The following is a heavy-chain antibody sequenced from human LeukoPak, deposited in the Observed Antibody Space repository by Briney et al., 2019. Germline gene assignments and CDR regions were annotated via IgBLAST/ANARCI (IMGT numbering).Heavy chain of an antibody. Sequence: EAGGSLRLSCAASGLTFSNYAMSWVRQSPGKGLEWVAVICDDGSNKYYVDSVKGRFTISRDNSKSTLYLQMNSLRGEDTAVYYCARDSFLAGAIVGSTRDFDYWGQGTLVIVSS. CDR3: ARDSFLAGAIVGSTRDFDY. J-gene: IGHJ4*02. CDR2: ICDDGSNK. D-gene: IGHD1-26*01. CDR1: GLTFSNYA. V-gene: IGHV3-33*08.